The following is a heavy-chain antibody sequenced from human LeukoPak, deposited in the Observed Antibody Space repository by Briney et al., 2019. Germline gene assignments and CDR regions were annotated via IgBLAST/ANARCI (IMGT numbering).Heavy chain of an antibody. D-gene: IGHD6-13*01. CDR3: AKDRRGEQQPLYYFDY. V-gene: IGHV3-23*01. Sequence: GGSLRLSCAASGFTFSSYAMSWVRQAPGKGLEWVSAISGSGGSTYYADSVKGRFTISRDNSKNTLYLEMNSLRAEATAVYYCAKDRRGEQQPLYYFDYWGQGTLVTVSS. J-gene: IGHJ4*02. CDR2: ISGSGGST. CDR1: GFTFSSYA.